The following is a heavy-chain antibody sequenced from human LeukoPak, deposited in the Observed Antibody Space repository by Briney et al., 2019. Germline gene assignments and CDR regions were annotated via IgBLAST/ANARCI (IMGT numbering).Heavy chain of an antibody. J-gene: IGHJ4*02. CDR1: GGSISGSSYY. Sequence: PSETLSLTCTVSGGSISGSSYYWGWIRQPPGKGLEWIGSIYYSGSTYYNPSLKSRVTISVDTSKNQFSLKLNSVTATDTAVYYCAASIVVVPAALPLLFDYWGQGTLVTVSS. CDR3: AASIVVVPAALPLLFDY. V-gene: IGHV4-39*01. D-gene: IGHD2-2*01. CDR2: IYYSGST.